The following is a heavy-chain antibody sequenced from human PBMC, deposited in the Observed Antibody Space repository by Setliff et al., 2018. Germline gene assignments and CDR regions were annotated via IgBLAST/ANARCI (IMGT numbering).Heavy chain of an antibody. V-gene: IGHV4-39*07. D-gene: IGHD3-9*01. CDR1: GGSISSSSYY. Sequence: SETLSLTCTVSGGSISSSSYYWGWIRQPPGKGLEWIGSIYYSGSTYYNPSLKSRVTISVDTSKNQFSLKLGSVTAADTAVYYCARTLYDYDILTGPGYYFDYWGQGTLVTVS. CDR3: ARTLYDYDILTGPGYYFDY. J-gene: IGHJ4*02. CDR2: IYYSGST.